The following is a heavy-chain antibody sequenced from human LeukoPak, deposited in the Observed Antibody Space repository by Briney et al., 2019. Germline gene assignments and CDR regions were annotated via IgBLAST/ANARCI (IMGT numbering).Heavy chain of an antibody. CDR3: ARGLSQQPDAFDI. CDR1: GGSISTNY. J-gene: IGHJ3*02. CDR2: IHYSGST. D-gene: IGHD6-13*01. V-gene: IGHV4-59*01. Sequence: PSETLSLTCTVSGGSISTNYWSWIRQPPGKGPEWIGYIHYSGSTDYNPSLKSRVTIAVDTSKNQFSLKLSSVTAADTAVYYCARGLSQQPDAFDIWGRGTMVAASS.